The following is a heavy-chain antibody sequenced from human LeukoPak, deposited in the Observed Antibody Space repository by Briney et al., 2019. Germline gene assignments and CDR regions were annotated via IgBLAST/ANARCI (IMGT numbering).Heavy chain of an antibody. CDR1: GYSFTSYL. D-gene: IGHD3-22*01. Sequence: GESLKISCKGSGYSFTSYLIGWVRQMPGKGLEWMGIIYPGDSDTRYSPSFQGQVTISADKSISTAYLQWSSLKASDTAMYYCARRDYYDSSGYYSLFDYWGQGTLVTVSS. CDR2: IYPGDSDT. CDR3: ARRDYYDSSGYYSLFDY. J-gene: IGHJ4*02. V-gene: IGHV5-51*01.